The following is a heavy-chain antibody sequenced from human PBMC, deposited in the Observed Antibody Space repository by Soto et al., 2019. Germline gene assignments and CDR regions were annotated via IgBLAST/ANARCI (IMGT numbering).Heavy chain of an antibody. D-gene: IGHD3-10*01. CDR3: ARVWVVGGVKYLEP. V-gene: IGHV4-59*01. J-gene: IGHJ5*02. CDR1: GGYISSYY. Sequence: SETLSLTCTVSGGYISSYYWSWIRQPPGKGLEWIGYIYYSGSTNYNPSLKSRVTISVDTSKNQFSLKLSSVTAADTAVYYWARVWVVGGVKYLEPWGQGTLVTVSS. CDR2: IYYSGST.